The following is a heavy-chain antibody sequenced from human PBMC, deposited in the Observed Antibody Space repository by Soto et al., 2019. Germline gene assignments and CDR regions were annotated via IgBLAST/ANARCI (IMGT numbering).Heavy chain of an antibody. V-gene: IGHV1-69*12. CDR3: ARGSGGAIGNCDY. D-gene: IGHD2-21*01. CDR1: GGTFSSYA. CDR2: IIPSLGTA. J-gene: IGHJ4*02. Sequence: QVQLVQSGAEVKKPGSSVKVACKASGGTFSSYAISWVRQAPGPGLEWMGGIIPSLGTANYAQKFQGRVTITADEHTSTAYRELSSLRSEDTAVYYCARGSGGAIGNCDYWGQGTLVTVSS.